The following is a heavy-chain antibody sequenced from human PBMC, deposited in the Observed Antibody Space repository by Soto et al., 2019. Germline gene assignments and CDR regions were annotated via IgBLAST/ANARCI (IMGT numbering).Heavy chain of an antibody. D-gene: IGHD3-10*01. Sequence: QMQLVQSGPEVKKPGTSVKVSCKASGFTFTSSAVQWVRQARGQRLEWIGWIVVGSGNTNYAQKFQERVTITRDMSTSTAYRELSSLRSEDTAVYYCAATYYYGSGSSPPPDYWGQGTLVTASS. J-gene: IGHJ4*02. V-gene: IGHV1-58*01. CDR1: GFTFTSSA. CDR2: IVVGSGNT. CDR3: AATYYYGSGSSPPPDY.